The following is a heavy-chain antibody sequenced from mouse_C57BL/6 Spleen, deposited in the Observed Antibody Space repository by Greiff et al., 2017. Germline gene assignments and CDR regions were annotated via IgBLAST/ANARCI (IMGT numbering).Heavy chain of an antibody. Sequence: EVQLQQSGPELVKPGASVKISCKASGYTFTDYYMHWVKQSHGKSLEWIGDINPNNGGTSYTQKFKGKATLTVDKSSSTAYMELRSLTSEDSAVYYCASRAYFDYWGQGTTLTVSS. CDR2: INPNNGGT. V-gene: IGHV1-26*01. CDR3: ASRAYFDY. J-gene: IGHJ2*01. CDR1: GYTFTDYY. D-gene: IGHD3-3*01.